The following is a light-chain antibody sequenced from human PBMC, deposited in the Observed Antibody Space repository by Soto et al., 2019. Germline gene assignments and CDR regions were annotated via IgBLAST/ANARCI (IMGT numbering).Light chain of an antibody. CDR2: DAS. V-gene: IGKV3-20*01. CDR3: HQYGSSPPWT. Sequence: EIVLTQSPGTLSLSPGESATLSCRASQSVRRNYLAWYQQKPDQAPRLLIYDASSRARGNPDRFSGSGSGTDFTLTISRLEPEDFAVYYCHQYGSSPPWTFGQRNRVEIK. J-gene: IGKJ1*01. CDR1: QSVRRNY.